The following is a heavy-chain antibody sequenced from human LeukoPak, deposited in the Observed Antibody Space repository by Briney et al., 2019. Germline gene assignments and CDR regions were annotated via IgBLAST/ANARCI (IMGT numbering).Heavy chain of an antibody. CDR2: ISGVGNT. CDR1: GFTFSSYW. CDR3: AKIPVSYSSGWSNFDY. Sequence: GGSLRLSCAASGFTFSSYWMSWVRQAPGKRLEWVSDISGVGNTYYAESVKGRFTISRDNSKNTLYLQMNSLRAEDTAVYYCAKIPVSYSSGWSNFDYWGRGTLVTVSS. D-gene: IGHD6-19*01. J-gene: IGHJ4*02. V-gene: IGHV3-23*01.